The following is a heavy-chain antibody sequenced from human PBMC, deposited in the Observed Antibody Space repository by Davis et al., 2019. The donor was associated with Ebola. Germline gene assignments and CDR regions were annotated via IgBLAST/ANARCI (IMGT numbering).Heavy chain of an antibody. D-gene: IGHD5-18*01. Sequence: GASLKISCAASGFTFSNAWMSWVRQAAGKVQELVGRIKSKTDGGTAEYAAPVKGRFTISRDDSTNTLYLQMKRLKTDDTAVYYCTAYSRQSGKESSLPFDIWGQGTMVTVSS. CDR2: IKSKTDGGTA. CDR1: GFTFSNAW. J-gene: IGHJ3*02. CDR3: TAYSRQSGKESSLPFDI. V-gene: IGHV3-15*01.